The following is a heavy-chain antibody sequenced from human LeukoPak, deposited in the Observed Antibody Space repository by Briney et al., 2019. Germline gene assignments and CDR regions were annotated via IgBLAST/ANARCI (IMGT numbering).Heavy chain of an antibody. J-gene: IGHJ3*02. D-gene: IGHD6-13*01. Sequence: PSETLSLTCTVSGGPIRSSSHYWGWIRQPPGKGLEWIGSIYDSGSTYYNPSLKSRVTISVDTSKNQFSLKLSSVTAADTAVYYCARDPDGYSSSWHTFDIWGQGTMVTVSS. CDR3: ARDPDGYSSSWHTFDI. CDR1: GGPIRSSSHY. CDR2: IYDSGST. V-gene: IGHV4-39*07.